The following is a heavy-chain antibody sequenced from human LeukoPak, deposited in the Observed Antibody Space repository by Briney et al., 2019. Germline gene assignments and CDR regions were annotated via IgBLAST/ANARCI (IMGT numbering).Heavy chain of an antibody. Sequence: PGGPMRLSCAASGFTFSSYSMHWVRQAPGKGLEWVSSISSSSYIYYAGSVKGRFTISRDDAKNSLYLQMDTLRAGDTAVYYCARDRGGYYYGEGSNWFDPWGQGTLVTVSS. CDR3: ARDRGGYYYGEGSNWFDP. D-gene: IGHD5-12*01. J-gene: IGHJ5*02. CDR1: GFTFSSYS. V-gene: IGHV3-21*01. CDR2: ISSSSYI.